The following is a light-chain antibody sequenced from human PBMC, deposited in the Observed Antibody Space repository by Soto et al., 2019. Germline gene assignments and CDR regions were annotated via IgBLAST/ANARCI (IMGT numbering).Light chain of an antibody. CDR2: DAS. J-gene: IGKJ4*01. Sequence: EIVLTQSPATLSLSPGERATLSCRASQSVGYYLVWYQQKPGQAPRLLIYDASKRATGIPQRFSGSGSGTDFPLTISSLEPEDFAFYYCQQRRDWPRAFGGGTKVEMK. CDR3: QQRRDWPRA. CDR1: QSVGYY. V-gene: IGKV3-11*01.